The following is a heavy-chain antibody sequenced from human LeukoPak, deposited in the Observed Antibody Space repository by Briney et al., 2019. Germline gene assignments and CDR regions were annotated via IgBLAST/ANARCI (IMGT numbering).Heavy chain of an antibody. D-gene: IGHD3-3*01. Sequence: GGSLRLSCAASGFTFSSYGMHWVRQAPGKGLEWVAVISYDGSNKYYADSVKGRFTISRDNSKNTLYLQMNSLRAEDTAVYYCAGPRQQIFWSGYGLAFDIWGQGTMVTVSS. V-gene: IGHV3-30*03. CDR2: ISYDGSNK. CDR1: GFTFSSYG. J-gene: IGHJ3*02. CDR3: AGPRQQIFWSGYGLAFDI.